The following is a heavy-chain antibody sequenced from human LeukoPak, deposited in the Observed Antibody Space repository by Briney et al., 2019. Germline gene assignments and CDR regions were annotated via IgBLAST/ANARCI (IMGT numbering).Heavy chain of an antibody. D-gene: IGHD2-15*01. CDR1: GYTFTSYY. CDR3: AREDCSGGSCYSPSTWFDP. Sequence: ASVKVSCKASGYTFTSYYMHWVRQAPGQGLEWMGIINPSGGSTSYAQKFQGRVTMTRDTSTSTVYMELSSLRSEDTAVYYCAREDCSGGSCYSPSTWFDPWGQGTLVTVSP. V-gene: IGHV1-46*01. J-gene: IGHJ5*02. CDR2: INPSGGST.